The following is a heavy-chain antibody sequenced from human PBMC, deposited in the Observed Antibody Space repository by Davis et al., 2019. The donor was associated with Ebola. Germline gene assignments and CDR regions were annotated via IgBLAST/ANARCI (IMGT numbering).Heavy chain of an antibody. V-gene: IGHV3-53*01. D-gene: IGHD5-12*01. CDR1: GFTVSSNY. CDR3: ARGGSGYDPLDY. Sequence: PGGSLGLSCAASGFTVSSNYMSWVRQAPGKGLEWVSVIYSGGSTYYADSVKGRFTISRDNSKNTLYLQMNSLRAEDTAVYYCARGGSGYDPLDYWGQGTLVTVSS. CDR2: IYSGGST. J-gene: IGHJ4*02.